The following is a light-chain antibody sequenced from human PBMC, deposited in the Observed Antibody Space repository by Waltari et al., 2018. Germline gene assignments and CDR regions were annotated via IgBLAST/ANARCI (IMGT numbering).Light chain of an antibody. CDR2: VAS. CDR3: QHHVRLPAT. Sequence: IVLTQPPGTLSLSPGERATLSCSASQSVGKYLAWYQQKPGQAPRLLIYVASSRAAGIPDRFSGSGSGADFSLTISRLEPEDFAVYYCQHHVRLPATFGQGTKVE. V-gene: IGKV3-20*01. CDR1: QSVGKY. J-gene: IGKJ1*01.